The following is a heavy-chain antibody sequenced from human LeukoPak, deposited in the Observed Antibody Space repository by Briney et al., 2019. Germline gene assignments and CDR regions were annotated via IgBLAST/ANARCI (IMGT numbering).Heavy chain of an antibody. CDR2: ISGSGGST. J-gene: IGHJ4*02. Sequence: AGGSLRLSCAASGFTFSSYAMSWVRQAPGKGLEWVSAISGSGGSTYYADSVKGRFTISRDNSKNTLYLQMNSLRAEDTAVYYCAKDWAPYSSGWYVGSNYFDYWGQGTLVTVSS. D-gene: IGHD6-19*01. CDR3: AKDWAPYSSGWYVGSNYFDY. V-gene: IGHV3-23*01. CDR1: GFTFSSYA.